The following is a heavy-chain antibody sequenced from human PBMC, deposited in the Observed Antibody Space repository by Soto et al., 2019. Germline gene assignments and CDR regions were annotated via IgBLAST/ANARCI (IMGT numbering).Heavy chain of an antibody. J-gene: IGHJ6*02. CDR1: GFTFSSYA. Sequence: GGSLRLSCAASGFTFSSYAMSWFRQAPGKGLEWVSAISGSGGSTYYADSVKGRFTISRDNSKNTLYLQMNSLRAEDTAVYYCAKDPHASYYYYYYGMDVWGQGTTVTVSS. V-gene: IGHV3-23*01. CDR2: ISGSGGST. D-gene: IGHD6-6*01. CDR3: AKDPHASYYYYYYGMDV.